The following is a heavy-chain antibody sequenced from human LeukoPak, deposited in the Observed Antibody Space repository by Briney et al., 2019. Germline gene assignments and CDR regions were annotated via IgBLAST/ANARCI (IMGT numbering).Heavy chain of an antibody. CDR2: ISAYNGNT. J-gene: IGHJ4*02. V-gene: IGHV1-18*04. CDR1: GYTFTSYG. D-gene: IGHD3-3*01. Sequence: ASVKVSCKASGYTFTSYGISWVRQAPGQGLEWMGWISAYNGNTNYAQKLQGRVTMTTDTSTSTAYMELSSLRSEDTAVYYCATPPPFFGVVPYYFDYWGQGTLVTVSS. CDR3: ATPPPFFGVVPYYFDY.